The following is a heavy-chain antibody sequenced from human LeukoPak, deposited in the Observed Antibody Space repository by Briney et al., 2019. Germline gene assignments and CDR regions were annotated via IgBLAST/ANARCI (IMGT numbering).Heavy chain of an antibody. J-gene: IGHJ4*02. V-gene: IGHV4-39*01. CDR3: ARHGHHGDHDY. Sequence: SETLSLTCTVSGGSISSSSYYWGWIRQPPGMGLEWIGSFYYSGSTYYNPSLKSRVTISVDTSKNQFSLKLTSVTAADTAVYYCARHGHHGDHDYWGQGTLVTASS. CDR2: FYYSGST. CDR1: GGSISSSSYY. D-gene: IGHD2-21*02.